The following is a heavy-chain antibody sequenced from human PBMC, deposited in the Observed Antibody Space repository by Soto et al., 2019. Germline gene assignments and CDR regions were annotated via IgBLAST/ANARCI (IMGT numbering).Heavy chain of an antibody. Sequence: GGSLRLSCEASGFTFSPYEMNWVRQAPGKGPEWLSYISGGGDTIYYADSVRGRFTISRDNAMNSLYLQMNSLRAEDTAIYYCAGAGGGGGGYVNSYGLDVWRQGTTVTVSS. J-gene: IGHJ6*02. CDR1: GFTFSPYE. V-gene: IGHV3-48*03. CDR3: AGAGGGGGGYVNSYGLDV. CDR2: ISGGGDTI. D-gene: IGHD3-16*01.